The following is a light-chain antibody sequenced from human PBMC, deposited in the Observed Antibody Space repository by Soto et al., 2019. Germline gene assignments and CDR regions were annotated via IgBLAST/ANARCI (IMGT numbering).Light chain of an antibody. CDR2: DAS. CDR1: QSISIS. Sequence: QMTQSPSSLSASVGDRVTITCRASQSISISLNWYQLKPGKAPKLLIYDASSLESGVPSRFSGSGSGTEFTLTISSLQPDDFATYYCQQYNSYPTFGQGTRLEI. V-gene: IGKV1-5*01. J-gene: IGKJ5*01. CDR3: QQYNSYPT.